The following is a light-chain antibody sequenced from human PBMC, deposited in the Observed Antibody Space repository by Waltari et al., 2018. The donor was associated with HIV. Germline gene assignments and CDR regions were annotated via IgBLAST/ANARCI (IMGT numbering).Light chain of an antibody. V-gene: IGKV2-28*01. J-gene: IGKJ3*01. CDR1: QSLLHSNGYNY. CDR3: MQARQTLFT. Sequence: IVMTQSPLSLSVTPGPPASISCRSIQSLLHSNGYNYLDWYLQKQGQSPQLLLYLGSNRASGVPDRFSGSGSGTDFTLKISRVEAEDVGVYYCMQARQTLFTFGPGTKVDIK. CDR2: LGS.